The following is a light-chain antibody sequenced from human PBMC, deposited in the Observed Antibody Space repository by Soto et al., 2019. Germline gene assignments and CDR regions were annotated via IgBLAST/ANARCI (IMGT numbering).Light chain of an antibody. J-gene: IGKJ4*01. V-gene: IGKV1-27*01. CDR3: QKHNSVPLT. CDR2: AAS. Sequence: DIQMTQSPSSLSASVGDRVTITCRASQGVKHYLAWYQQKLGKVPKLLICAASTLQSGVPSRFSGSGSATAFTLTINSLQPEDVGSYYCQKHNSVPLTFGGGTKVEIK. CDR1: QGVKHY.